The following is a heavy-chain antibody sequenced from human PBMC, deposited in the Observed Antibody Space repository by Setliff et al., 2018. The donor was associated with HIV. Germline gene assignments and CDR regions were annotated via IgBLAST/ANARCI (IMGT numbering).Heavy chain of an antibody. Sequence: PSETLSLTCAVYGRSFSGYYWNWIRQSPGKGLEWIGEINHSGGTNYNPSLKSRVTMSIDTSKNQFSLNVSSVTAADTAVYYCARLIHTGLLYFDFWGLGTLVTVSS. CDR3: ARLIHTGLLYFDF. J-gene: IGHJ4*02. D-gene: IGHD2-8*02. CDR2: INHSGGT. CDR1: GRSFSGYY. V-gene: IGHV4-34*01.